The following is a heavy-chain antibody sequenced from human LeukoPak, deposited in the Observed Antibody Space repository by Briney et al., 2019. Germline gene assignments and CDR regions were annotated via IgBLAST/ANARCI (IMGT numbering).Heavy chain of an antibody. V-gene: IGHV3-23*01. CDR3: AKELRRGPGEATLGRWYFDL. CDR1: GFTFSSYA. D-gene: IGHD3-10*01. Sequence: GGSLRLSCAASGFTFSSYAMSWVRQAPGKGLEWVSVISGSGGSTYYADSVKGRFTISRDNSKNTLYLQMNSLRAEDTAVYYCAKELRRGPGEATLGRWYFDLWGRGTLVTVSS. CDR2: ISGSGGST. J-gene: IGHJ2*01.